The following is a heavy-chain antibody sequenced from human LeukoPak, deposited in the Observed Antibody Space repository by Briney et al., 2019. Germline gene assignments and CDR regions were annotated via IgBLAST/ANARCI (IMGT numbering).Heavy chain of an antibody. V-gene: IGHV4-61*08. CDR1: DGSISSSGYY. CDR3: ARALTYCSGGSCLFTGLVHHPHPYAFDI. Sequence: PSETLSLTCTVSDGSISSSGYYWSWIRQPPGKGLEWIGYIYYSGSTNYNPSLKSRVTISVDTSKNQFSLKLSSVTAADTAVYYCARALTYCSGGSCLFTGLVHHPHPYAFDIWGQGTMVTVSS. D-gene: IGHD2-15*01. CDR2: IYYSGST. J-gene: IGHJ3*02.